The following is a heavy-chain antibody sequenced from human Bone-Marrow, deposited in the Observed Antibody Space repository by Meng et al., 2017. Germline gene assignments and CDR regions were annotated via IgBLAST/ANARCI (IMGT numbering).Heavy chain of an antibody. CDR3: ARVPLLGYCSGGSCYSVAFDI. CDR2: INPKSGDT. D-gene: IGHD2-15*01. CDR1: GYNFPDYY. Sequence: ASVKVSCKPSGYNFPDYYIHWVRRAPGQGLEWMGRINPKSGDTHYAQKFQARVTMTGDTSISTAYMELSGLRSDDTAMHYCARVPLLGYCSGGSCYSVAFDIWGQGTMVTVSS. J-gene: IGHJ3*02. V-gene: IGHV1-2*06.